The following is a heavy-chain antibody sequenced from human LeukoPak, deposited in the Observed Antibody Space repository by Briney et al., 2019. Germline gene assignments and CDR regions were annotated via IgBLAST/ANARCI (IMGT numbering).Heavy chain of an antibody. Sequence: GGSLRLSCAASGFTFSSYSMSWVRQAPGKGLEWVSSISSSSSYIYYAGSVKGRFTISRDNAKNSLYLQMNSLRAEDTAVYYCARVGQRWLQFDYYYMDVWGKVTTVTVSS. CDR2: ISSSSSYI. CDR1: GFTFSSYS. D-gene: IGHD5-24*01. V-gene: IGHV3-21*01. CDR3: ARVGQRWLQFDYYYMDV. J-gene: IGHJ6*03.